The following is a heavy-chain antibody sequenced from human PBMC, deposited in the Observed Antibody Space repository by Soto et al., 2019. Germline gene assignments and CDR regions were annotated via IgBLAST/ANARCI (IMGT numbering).Heavy chain of an antibody. CDR1: GFTFSSYS. CDR3: ARVRGVVVGAPSSNWFDP. V-gene: IGHV3-48*01. CDR2: ISSSSSSI. J-gene: IGHJ5*02. D-gene: IGHD2-15*01. Sequence: GGSLRLSCAASGFTFSSYSMNWVRQAPGKGLEWVSYISSSSSSIYYADSVRGRFTISRDNAKNSLYLQVNSLRVEDTAVYYCARVRGVVVGAPSSNWFDPWGQGTLVTVSS.